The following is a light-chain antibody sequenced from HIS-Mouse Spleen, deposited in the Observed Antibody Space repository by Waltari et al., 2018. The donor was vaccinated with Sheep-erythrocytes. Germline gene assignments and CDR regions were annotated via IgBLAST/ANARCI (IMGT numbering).Light chain of an antibody. CDR1: SSDVGSYNL. J-gene: IGLJ3*02. CDR2: EGS. Sequence: QSALTQPASVSGSPGQSITIPCTGTSSDVGSYNLVAWYQQNPGKAPKPMIYEGSKRPSGVSNRFSGSKSGNTASLTISGLQAEDEADYYCCSYAGSSTWVFGGGTKLTVL. V-gene: IGLV2-23*01. CDR3: CSYAGSSTWV.